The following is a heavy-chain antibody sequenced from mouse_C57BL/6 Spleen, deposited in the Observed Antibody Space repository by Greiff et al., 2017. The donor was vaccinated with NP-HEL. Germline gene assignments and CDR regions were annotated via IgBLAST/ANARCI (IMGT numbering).Heavy chain of an antibody. J-gene: IGHJ2*01. CDR1: GYTFTSYW. V-gene: IGHV1-64*01. D-gene: IGHD2-4*01. CDR3: ARSYYDYDGIDY. CDR2: IHPNSGST. Sequence: QVQLQQPGAELVKPGASVKLSCKASGYTFTSYWMHWVKQRPGQGLEWIGMIHPNSGSTNYNEKLKSKATLTVDKSSSTAYMQLISLTSEDSAVYYCARSYYDYDGIDYWGQGTTLTVSS.